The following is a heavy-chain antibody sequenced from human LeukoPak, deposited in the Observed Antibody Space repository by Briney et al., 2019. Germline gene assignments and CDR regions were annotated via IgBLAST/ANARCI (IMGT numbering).Heavy chain of an antibody. CDR1: GGSITSYY. CDR3: ARSYSAYYSLFLSY. V-gene: IGHV4-59*08. CDR2: IYYSGST. D-gene: IGHD5-12*01. J-gene: IGHJ4*02. Sequence: SETLSLTCTVCGGSITSYYWSWIRQPPGKGLEYIGYIYYSGSTNYNPSLKSRVTISVDTSKNQFSLKLSSVTAADTAVYYCARSYSAYYSLFLSYWGQGTLVTVSS.